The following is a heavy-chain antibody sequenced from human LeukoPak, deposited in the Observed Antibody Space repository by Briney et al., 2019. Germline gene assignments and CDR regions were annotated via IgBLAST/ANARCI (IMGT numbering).Heavy chain of an antibody. Sequence: GGSLRLSCAASGFTVSSNYMSWVRQAPGKGLEWVSVIYSGGSTYYADSVKGRFTISRDNSKNTLYLQMNSLRTEDTAVYYCANREDILSGWYFDYWGQGTLVTVSS. CDR2: IYSGGST. D-gene: IGHD6-19*01. CDR1: GFTVSSNY. V-gene: IGHV3-53*01. CDR3: ANREDILSGWYFDY. J-gene: IGHJ4*02.